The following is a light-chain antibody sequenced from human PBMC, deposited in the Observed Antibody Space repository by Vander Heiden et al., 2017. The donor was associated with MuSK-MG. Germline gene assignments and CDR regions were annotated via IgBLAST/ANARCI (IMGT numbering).Light chain of an antibody. J-gene: IGKJ1*01. CDR3: QQYGSSPRT. CDR2: GAS. V-gene: IGKV3-20*01. Sequence: EIVLTQSPGTLSLSPVERATLSCRDSQSVSSSYFAWYQQKPGQAPRLLIYGASSRATGIPDRFSGSGSGTDFTLTITRLEPEDFAVYYCQQYGSSPRTFGQGTKVDIK. CDR1: QSVSSSY.